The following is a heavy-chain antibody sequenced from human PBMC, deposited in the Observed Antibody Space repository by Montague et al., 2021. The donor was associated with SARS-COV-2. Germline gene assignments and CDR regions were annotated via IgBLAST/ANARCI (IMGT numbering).Heavy chain of an antibody. CDR3: ARGDDYYCTVSYAYGRLNRYWYYAMDF. J-gene: IGHJ6*02. CDR2: INHSGSS. Sequence: SETLSLTCAVYGGSFSGYYWSWIRQSPGKGPQWIGEINHSGSSTYNPSLKSRVTISVDTSTNQSALTLTSMTAADTAVYYWARGDDYYCTVSYAYGRLNRYWYYAMDFWGPGTMVAVSS. CDR1: GGSFSGYY. V-gene: IGHV4-34*01. D-gene: IGHD5-18*01.